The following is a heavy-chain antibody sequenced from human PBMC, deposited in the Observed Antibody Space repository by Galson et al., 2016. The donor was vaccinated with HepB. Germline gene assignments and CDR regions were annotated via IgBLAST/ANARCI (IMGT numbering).Heavy chain of an antibody. V-gene: IGHV3-30*04. CDR3: ARDARYSSNWCYGYGSPGFYYCGMDV. CDR2: IAYDGSNK. D-gene: IGHD6-13*01. CDR1: GFTFSSYT. J-gene: IGHJ6*02. Sequence: SLRLSCAASGFTFSSYTMHWVRQTPGKGLAWVALIAYDGSNKYYADSVKGRFTISRYNSKNTLYRQMNSPRAEDTAIYYCARDARYSSNWCYGYGSPGFYYCGMDVWGQGTTVTVSS.